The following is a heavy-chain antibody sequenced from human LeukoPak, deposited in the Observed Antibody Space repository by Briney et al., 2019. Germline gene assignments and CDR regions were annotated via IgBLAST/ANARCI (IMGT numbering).Heavy chain of an antibody. CDR1: GFTFSSYE. J-gene: IGHJ4*02. CDR3: ARKHCSTSGCYLDF. V-gene: IGHV3-48*03. Sequence: GGSLRLSCAASGFTFSSYEMNWVRQAPGKGLEWVSYISSLSRTINYAHSVKGRFTISRDNAKNSLYLQMNSLRAEDTAVYYCARKHCSTSGCYLDFWGQGTLVTVSS. CDR2: ISSLSRTI. D-gene: IGHD2-2*01.